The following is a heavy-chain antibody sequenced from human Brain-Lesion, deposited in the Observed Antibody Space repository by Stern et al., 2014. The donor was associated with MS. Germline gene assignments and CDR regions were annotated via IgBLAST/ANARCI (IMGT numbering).Heavy chain of an antibody. CDR3: ERGRDYFGP. CDR2: IKQDGSEK. Sequence: EVQLVQSGGGLAQPGGSLRLSCAASGLSFSDYWMSWVRQAPGKGLEWVAYIKQDGSEKYYLDSVKGRFTISRDNTKNSLSLQMNSLRAEDTAFYYCERGRDYFGPWGQGTLVTVSS. J-gene: IGHJ4*02. CDR1: GLSFSDYW. V-gene: IGHV3-7*01.